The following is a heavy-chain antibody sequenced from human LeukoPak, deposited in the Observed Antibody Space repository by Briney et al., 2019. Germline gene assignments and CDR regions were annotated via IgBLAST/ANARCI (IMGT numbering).Heavy chain of an antibody. CDR3: AILSGYSYGYMGY. D-gene: IGHD5-18*01. CDR1: GGTFSSYA. Sequence: ASVKVSCKAPGGTFSSYATSWVRQAPGQGLEWMGGIIPIFGTANYAQKFQGRVTITADKSTSTAYMELSSLRSEDTAVYYCAILSGYSYGYMGYWGQGTLVTVSS. CDR2: IIPIFGTA. V-gene: IGHV1-69*06. J-gene: IGHJ4*02.